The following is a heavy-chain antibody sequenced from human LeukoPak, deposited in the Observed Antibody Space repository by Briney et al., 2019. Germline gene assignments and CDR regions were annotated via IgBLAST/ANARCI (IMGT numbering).Heavy chain of an antibody. V-gene: IGHV3-11*04. D-gene: IGHD6-19*01. Sequence: GGSLRLSCVASGFTFSDYYMSWIRQAPGKGLEWVSYVRSSGTTIHYADSVKGRFTISRDNAKNSLYLQMNSLRAEETAVYYCARDRGAVTDVFDYWGQGTLVTVSS. CDR2: VRSSGTTI. CDR1: GFTFSDYY. CDR3: ARDRGAVTDVFDY. J-gene: IGHJ4*02.